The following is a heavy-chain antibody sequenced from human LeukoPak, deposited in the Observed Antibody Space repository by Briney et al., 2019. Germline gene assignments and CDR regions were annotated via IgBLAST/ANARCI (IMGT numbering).Heavy chain of an antibody. V-gene: IGHV3-23*01. D-gene: IGHD6-13*01. J-gene: IGHJ4*02. Sequence: GGSLRLSCAASGFTFSSYAMNWVRQAPGKGLEWVSVISGGGGSTYYADSVKGRFTISRDNSKNTLYLQMNSLRAEDTAVYYCAKDAPIAAAGLTSFDYWGQGTLVTVSS. CDR1: GFTFSSYA. CDR3: AKDAPIAAAGLTSFDY. CDR2: ISGGGGST.